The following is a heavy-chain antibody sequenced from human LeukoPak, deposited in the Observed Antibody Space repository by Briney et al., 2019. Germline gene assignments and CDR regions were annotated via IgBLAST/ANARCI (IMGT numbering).Heavy chain of an antibody. J-gene: IGHJ3*02. Sequence: GGSLRLSCAASGFTVSSNYMSCVRQAPGKGLEWVSVIYSGGSTYYADSVKGRFTISRDNSKNTLYLQMNSLRAEDTAVYYCAKLIYYGDYHADIWGQGTMVTVSS. CDR3: AKLIYYGDYHADI. V-gene: IGHV3-53*01. CDR2: IYSGGST. CDR1: GFTVSSNY. D-gene: IGHD4-17*01.